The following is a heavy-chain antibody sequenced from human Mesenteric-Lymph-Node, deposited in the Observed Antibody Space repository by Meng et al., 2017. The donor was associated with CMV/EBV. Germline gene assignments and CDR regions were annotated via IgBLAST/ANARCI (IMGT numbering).Heavy chain of an antibody. Sequence: CTFSEFSLSTSGEGVGWIRQPPGKALEWLANIYWNDDKRHSPSMERRLTITKDTSENQVVLTMTNMDPADTATYYCAHRDFWTDFDYWGQGALVTVSS. V-gene: IGHV2-5*01. CDR1: EFSLSTSGEG. CDR3: AHRDFWTDFDY. CDR2: IYWNDDK. J-gene: IGHJ4*02. D-gene: IGHD3/OR15-3a*01.